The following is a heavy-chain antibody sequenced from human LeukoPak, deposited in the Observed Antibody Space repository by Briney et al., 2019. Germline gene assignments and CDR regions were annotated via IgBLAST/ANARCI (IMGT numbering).Heavy chain of an antibody. CDR3: ARTGGGNSGPFDY. Sequence: SGGSLGLSCVASGIIVRNNYMTWVRQAPGKGLEWVSVIYNGGSIYYGDSVKGRFTISADNSRNMVYLQMNGLRAEDTAVYYCARTGGGNSGPFDYWGQGTLVTVS. D-gene: IGHD4-23*01. J-gene: IGHJ4*02. CDR1: GIIVRNNY. V-gene: IGHV3-53*01. CDR2: IYNGGSI.